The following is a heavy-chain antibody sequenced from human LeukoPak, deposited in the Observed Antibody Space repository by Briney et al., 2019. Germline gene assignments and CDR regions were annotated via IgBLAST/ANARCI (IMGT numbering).Heavy chain of an antibody. Sequence: PSETLSLTCAVSGGSISSSNWWSWVRQPPGKGLEWIGEIYHSGSTNYNPSLKSRVTISVDKSKNQFSLKLSSVTAADTAVYYCARDPRGYSGYDDYYFDYWGQGTLVTVSS. J-gene: IGHJ4*02. D-gene: IGHD5-12*01. CDR2: IYHSGST. CDR3: ARDPRGYSGYDDYYFDY. CDR1: GGSISSSNW. V-gene: IGHV4-4*02.